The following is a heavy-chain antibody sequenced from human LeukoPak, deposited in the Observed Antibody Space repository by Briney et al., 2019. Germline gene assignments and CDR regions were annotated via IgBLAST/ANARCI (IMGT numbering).Heavy chain of an antibody. V-gene: IGHV4-31*03. Sequence: SETLSLTCTVSGGSISSGGYYWSWIRQHPGKGLEWIGYIYYNGSTYYNPSLKSRVTISVDTSKNQFSLKLSSVTAADTAVYYCARNGYSGYVDYWGQGTLATVSS. CDR2: IYYNGST. J-gene: IGHJ4*02. D-gene: IGHD1-26*01. CDR1: GGSISSGGYY. CDR3: ARNGYSGYVDY.